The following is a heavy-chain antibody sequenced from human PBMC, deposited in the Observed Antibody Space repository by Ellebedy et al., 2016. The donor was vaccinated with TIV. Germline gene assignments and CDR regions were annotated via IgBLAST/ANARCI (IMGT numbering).Heavy chain of an antibody. Sequence: GGSLRLXCAASGFNFDDYATHWVRQAPGKDLEWVSGISWNSGSVNYADSVKGRFTISRDNVNDSLHLQMNSLRPEDTAFYYCVKDKSVSGFSFWFFDLWGRGTLVTVSS. CDR3: VKDKSVSGFSFWFFDL. J-gene: IGHJ2*01. CDR1: GFNFDDYA. CDR2: ISWNSGSV. D-gene: IGHD3-22*01. V-gene: IGHV3-9*01.